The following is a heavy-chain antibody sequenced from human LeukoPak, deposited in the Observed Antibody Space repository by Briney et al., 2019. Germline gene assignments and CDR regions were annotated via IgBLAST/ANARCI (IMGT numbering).Heavy chain of an antibody. CDR2: IRQDGNEK. D-gene: IGHD5-24*01. J-gene: IGHJ4*02. V-gene: IGHV3-7*01. CDR1: GFTFSSFW. Sequence: GGSLRLSCAASGFTFSSFWMTWVRQAPGKGLEWVANIRQDGNEKFYVDSVKGRFTISRDNARNSVYLQMNSLRAEDTAVYYCARESRDSGYFDYWGQGTLVTVSS. CDR3: ARESRDSGYFDY.